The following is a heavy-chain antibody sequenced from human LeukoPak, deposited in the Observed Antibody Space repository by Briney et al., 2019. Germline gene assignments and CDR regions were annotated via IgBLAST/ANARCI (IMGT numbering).Heavy chain of an antibody. V-gene: IGHV1-2*02. CDR2: INPNSGGT. Sequence: ASVRVSCKASGYTFTAYYMHWVRQAPGQGLEWVGWINPNSGGTNYAQKFQGRVTMTRDTSISTAYVELSSLRSDDTAVYYCAGDSSGWSDDGFDIWGQGTMVTVSS. CDR3: AGDSSGWSDDGFDI. J-gene: IGHJ3*02. D-gene: IGHD6-19*01. CDR1: GYTFTAYY.